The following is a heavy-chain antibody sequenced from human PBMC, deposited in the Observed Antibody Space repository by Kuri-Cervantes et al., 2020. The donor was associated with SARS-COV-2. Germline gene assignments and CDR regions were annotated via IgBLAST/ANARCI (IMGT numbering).Heavy chain of an antibody. CDR1: GFTFSSYG. CDR2: IWYYGSNK. V-gene: IGHV3-33*01. CDR3: AREEPKLDDAFDI. J-gene: IGHJ3*02. Sequence: GESLKISCAASGFTFSSYGMHWVRQAPGKGLEWVAVIWYYGSNKYYADSVKGRFTISRDNAKNSLYLQVNSLRAEDTALYYCAREEPKLDDAFDIWGQGTMVTVSS. D-gene: IGHD1-1*01.